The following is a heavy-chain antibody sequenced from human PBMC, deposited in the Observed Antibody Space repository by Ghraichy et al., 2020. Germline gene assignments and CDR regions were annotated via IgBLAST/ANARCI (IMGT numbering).Heavy chain of an antibody. J-gene: IGHJ6*02. Sequence: GGSLRLSCAASGFTFSSYSMAWVRQAPGKGLEWVSYIRSGSETIQYTDSVKGRFTISRDNAKNSLYLQMNSLRVEDTAVYYCARDLLPFIAVAGPTYYFYGMAVWGQGTTVIVSS. CDR2: IRSGSETI. CDR3: ARDLLPFIAVAGPTYYFYGMAV. CDR1: GFTFSSYS. V-gene: IGHV3-48*01. D-gene: IGHD6-19*01.